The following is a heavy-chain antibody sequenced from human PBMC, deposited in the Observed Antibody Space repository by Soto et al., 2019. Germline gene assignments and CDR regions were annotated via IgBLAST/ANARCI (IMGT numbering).Heavy chain of an antibody. Sequence: SVKVSCKASGGTFSIYAISWARQAPGQGLEWMGGIIPIFGTANYAQKFQGRVTITADKSTSTAYMELSSLRAEDTAIYYCAKVGGNWYFNLWGRGTLVTVSS. D-gene: IGHD3-16*01. CDR1: GGTFSIYA. J-gene: IGHJ2*01. V-gene: IGHV1-69*06. CDR3: AKVGGNWYFNL. CDR2: IIPIFGTA.